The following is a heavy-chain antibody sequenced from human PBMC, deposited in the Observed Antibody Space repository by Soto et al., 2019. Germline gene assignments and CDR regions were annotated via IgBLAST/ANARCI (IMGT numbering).Heavy chain of an antibody. CDR3: ACYRGAYHYYGMDV. V-gene: IGHV3-23*01. J-gene: IGHJ6*02. CDR1: GFTFSSYA. D-gene: IGHD2-2*01. CDR2: ISASGGST. Sequence: EVQLLESGGGLVQPGGSLRLSCAASGFTFSSYAMSWVRQAPGKGLEWVSAISASGGSTYYADSVKGRFTISRDNSKNTLYLQMNSLRAEDTAVYYCACYRGAYHYYGMDVWGQGTTVTVSS.